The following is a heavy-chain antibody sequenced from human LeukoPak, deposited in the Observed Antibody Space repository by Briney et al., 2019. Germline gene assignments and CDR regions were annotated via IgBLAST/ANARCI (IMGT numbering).Heavy chain of an antibody. V-gene: IGHV4-59*01. Sequence: KTSETLSLTCTVSGGSISIYYCSWIRQPPGKGLEWIGYIYYSGITNYKPSRKSRFTISVDTSKNQFSLKLSTVTAADTAVYYCARDQDWFDPWGQGNLVTVSS. CDR2: IYYSGIT. J-gene: IGHJ5*02. CDR1: GGSISIYY. CDR3: ARDQDWFDP.